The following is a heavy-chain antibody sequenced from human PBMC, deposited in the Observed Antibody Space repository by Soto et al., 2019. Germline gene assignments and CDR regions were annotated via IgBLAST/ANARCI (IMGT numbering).Heavy chain of an antibody. J-gene: IGHJ6*02. CDR2: VSAYNGNT. CDR1: GCTFTSYG. Sequence: ASVKVSCKASGCTFTSYGISWVRQAPGQGLAWMGWVSAYNGNTNYAQKLQGRVTMTTDTSTSTAYMELRSLRSDDTAVYSCARGKQPYYYGMDVWGQGITVTVSS. CDR3: ARGKQPYYYGMDV. V-gene: IGHV1-18*01.